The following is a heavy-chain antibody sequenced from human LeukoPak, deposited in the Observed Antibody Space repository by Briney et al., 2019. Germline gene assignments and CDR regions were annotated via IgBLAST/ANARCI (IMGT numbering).Heavy chain of an antibody. D-gene: IGHD3-22*01. V-gene: IGHV4-34*01. CDR1: GGSFSGYY. Sequence: SETLSLTCAVYGGSFSGYYWSWIRQPPGKGLEWIGEINHSGSTNYNPSLKSRVTISVDTSKNQFSLKLSSVTAADTAVYYCARARRGGSSGYYWXPRYYXYGMXXXXXGTXVTVSS. CDR3: ARARRGGSSGYYWXPRYYXYGMXX. CDR2: INHSGST. J-gene: IGHJ6*02.